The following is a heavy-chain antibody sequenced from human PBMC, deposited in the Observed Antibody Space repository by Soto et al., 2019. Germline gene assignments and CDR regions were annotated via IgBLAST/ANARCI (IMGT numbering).Heavy chain of an antibody. D-gene: IGHD6-13*01. CDR3: EREVAAVGYDY. CDR1: GYTFTSYA. CDR2: INPSGGST. V-gene: IGHV1-46*01. J-gene: IGHJ4*02. Sequence: ASVKVSCKASGYTFTSYAMHWVRQAPGQGLEWMGMINPSGGSTSYPQKFQARVTMTRDTFSSTVYMELGSLRSEDTAVYYCEREVAAVGYDYSAQGSLVTGSS.